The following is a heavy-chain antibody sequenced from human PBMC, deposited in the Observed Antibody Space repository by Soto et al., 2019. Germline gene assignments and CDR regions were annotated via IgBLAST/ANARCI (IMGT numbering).Heavy chain of an antibody. D-gene: IGHD3-22*01. CDR3: AKGSYYDSSGYYLPNKDAFEI. Sequence: GGSLRLSCAASGFTFSTYAMSWVRQAPGKGLEWVSTISDNGGNIYYADSVKGRFTISRDNSKNTLYVQMNSLRAEDTAVYYCAKGSYYDSSGYYLPNKDAFEIWGQGTVVTVSS. J-gene: IGHJ3*02. V-gene: IGHV3-23*01. CDR1: GFTFSTYA. CDR2: ISDNGGNI.